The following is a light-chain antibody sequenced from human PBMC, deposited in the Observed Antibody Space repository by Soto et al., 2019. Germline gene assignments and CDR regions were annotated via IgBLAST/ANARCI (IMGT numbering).Light chain of an antibody. Sequence: QSALTQPASLSGSPGQSITISCTGTSSDIGAYDYVSWFQQHPGKAPKLMISEVNNRPSGVPDRFSGSKSGSSASLAITGLQVEDEADYYCQSYGTSLSGLYVFGTGTKLTVL. J-gene: IGLJ1*01. V-gene: IGLV2-14*01. CDR1: SSDIGAYDY. CDR2: EVN. CDR3: QSYGTSLSGLYV.